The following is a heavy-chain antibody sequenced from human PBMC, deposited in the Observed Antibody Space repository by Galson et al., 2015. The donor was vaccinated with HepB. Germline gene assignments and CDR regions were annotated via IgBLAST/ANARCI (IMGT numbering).Heavy chain of an antibody. CDR2: ISAYNGNT. CDR1: GYTFTSYG. D-gene: IGHD5-12*01. V-gene: IGHV1-18*01. Sequence: SVKVSCKASGYTFTSYGISWVRQAPGQGLEWMGWISAYNGNTNYAQKLQGRVTMTTDTSTSTAYMELRSLRSDDTAVYYCARDKSRYSGYDLTWGPGAIDYWGQGTLVTVSS. CDR3: ARDKSRYSGYDLTWGPGAIDY. J-gene: IGHJ4*02.